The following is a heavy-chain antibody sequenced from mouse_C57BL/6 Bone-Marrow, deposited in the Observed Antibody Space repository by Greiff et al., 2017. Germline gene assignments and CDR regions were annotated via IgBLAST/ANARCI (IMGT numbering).Heavy chain of an antibody. V-gene: IGHV1-69*01. CDR3: ARDYYGSSFWFAY. CDR2: IDPSDSYT. CDR1: GYTFTSYW. D-gene: IGHD1-1*01. Sequence: QVQLQQPGAELVMPGASVKLSCKASGYTFTSYWMHWVKQRPGQGLEWIGEIDPSDSYTNYNQKFKGKSTLTVDKSSSTAYMQLSSLTSDDSAVYYCARDYYGSSFWFAYWGQGTLVTVSA. J-gene: IGHJ3*01.